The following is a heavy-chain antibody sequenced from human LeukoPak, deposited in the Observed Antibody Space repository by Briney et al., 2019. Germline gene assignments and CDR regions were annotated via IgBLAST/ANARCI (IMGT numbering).Heavy chain of an antibody. CDR1: GFTFSSYA. CDR2: ISGSGGST. V-gene: IGHV3-23*01. Sequence: GGSLRLSCAASGFTFSSYAMSWVRQAPGKGLEWVSAISGSGGSTYYADSVKGRFTISRDNSKNTLYLQMNSLRAEDTAVYYCARDLDYDSSGSQGYNWFDPWGQGTLVTVSS. CDR3: ARDLDYDSSGSQGYNWFDP. J-gene: IGHJ5*02. D-gene: IGHD3-22*01.